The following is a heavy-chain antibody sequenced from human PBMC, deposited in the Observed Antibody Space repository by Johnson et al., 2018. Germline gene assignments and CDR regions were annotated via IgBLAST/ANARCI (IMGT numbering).Heavy chain of an antibody. V-gene: IGHV3-43*01. J-gene: IGHJ4*02. Sequence: VQLVQSGGAVVQPVGSLRLSCAASGFAFNAYTMQWFRQFPGQGLEWVSLVTWDGGSTFYAGAGKGRFTISRNNRKNSLYLQKSSLGTGDTAFYYCAKEKDRLMDSWGQGTQVTVSS. CDR2: VTWDGGST. CDR3: AKEKDRLMDS. CDR1: GFAFNAYT.